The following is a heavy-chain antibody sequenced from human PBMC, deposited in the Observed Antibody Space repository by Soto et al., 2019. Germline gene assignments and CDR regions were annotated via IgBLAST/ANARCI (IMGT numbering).Heavy chain of an antibody. CDR3: ARAAPEVLRYFDWLLNSSYYFDY. CDR1: GGSISSGGYY. Sequence: SQTLSLTCTVSGGSISSGGYYWSWIRQHPGKGLEWIGYIYYSGSTYYNPSLKSRVTISVDTSKNQFSLKLSSVTAADTAVYYCARAAPEVLRYFDWLLNSSYYFDYWGQGTLVTVSS. V-gene: IGHV4-31*03. CDR2: IYYSGST. J-gene: IGHJ4*02. D-gene: IGHD3-9*01.